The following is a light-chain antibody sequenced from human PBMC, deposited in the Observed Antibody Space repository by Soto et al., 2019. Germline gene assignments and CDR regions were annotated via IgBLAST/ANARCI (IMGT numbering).Light chain of an antibody. CDR2: GAS. J-gene: IGKJ5*01. Sequence: EIVLTQSPGTLSLSPGERATLSCRASQSVSSRLAWYQHKPGQAPRLLISGASNRATGIPARFSGSGSGTDFTLTISSLEPEDFAVYYCQQRSNWPPITFGQGTRLEIK. V-gene: IGKV3-11*01. CDR3: QQRSNWPPIT. CDR1: QSVSSR.